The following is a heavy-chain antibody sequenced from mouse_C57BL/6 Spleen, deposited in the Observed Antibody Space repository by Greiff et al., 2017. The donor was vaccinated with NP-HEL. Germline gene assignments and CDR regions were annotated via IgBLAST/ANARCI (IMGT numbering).Heavy chain of an antibody. CDR3: ARSGGEGFAY. CDR2: IYPRSGNT. Sequence: VKLMESGAELARPGASVKLSCKASGYTFTSYGISWVKQRTGQGLEWIGEIYPRSGNTYYNEKFKGKATLTADKSSSTAYMELRSLTSEDSAVYFCARSGGEGFAYWGQGTLVTVSA. V-gene: IGHV1-81*01. CDR1: GYTFTSYG. D-gene: IGHD3-1*01. J-gene: IGHJ3*01.